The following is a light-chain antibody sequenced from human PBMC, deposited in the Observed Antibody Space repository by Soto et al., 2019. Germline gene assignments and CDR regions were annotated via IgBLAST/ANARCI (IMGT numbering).Light chain of an antibody. J-gene: IGLJ2*01. CDR3: AAWDDSLNAVV. V-gene: IGLV2-11*01. Sequence: QSALTQPRSVSGSPGQSVTVSCIGTSSDVGGYKSVSWYQQYPGKAPKLMIYDVSERPSGVPNRFSGSKSGNTASLTISGLRSEDEANFYCAAWDDSLNAVVFGGGTKLTVL. CDR2: DVS. CDR1: SSDVGGYKS.